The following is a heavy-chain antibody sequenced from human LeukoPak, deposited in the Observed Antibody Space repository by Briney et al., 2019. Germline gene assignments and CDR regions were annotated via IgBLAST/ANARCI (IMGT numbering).Heavy chain of an antibody. CDR3: ARDSGSYAHDY. J-gene: IGHJ4*02. V-gene: IGHV3-23*01. Sequence: GGSLRLSCEASGFTFSNYGMSWVRQAPGKGLEWVSAISGSGGSTYYADSVKGRFTISRDNAKNSLYLQMNSLRAEDTAVYYCARDSGSYAHDYWGQGTLVTVSS. CDR2: ISGSGGST. D-gene: IGHD1-26*01. CDR1: GFTFSNYG.